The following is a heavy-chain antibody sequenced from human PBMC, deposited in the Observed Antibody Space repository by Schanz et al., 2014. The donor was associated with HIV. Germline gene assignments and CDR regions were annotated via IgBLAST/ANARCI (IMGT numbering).Heavy chain of an antibody. CDR1: GFSLGDYY. CDR2: IWYDGSNK. V-gene: IGHV3-30*02. Sequence: VQLLESGGGLEQPGGSLRLSCAASGFSLGDYYMSWIRQAPGKGLEWVAAIWYDGSNKFYADSVKGRFTISRDNSKNTLYLQLKSLRAEDTAVYYCAKDRNYYDSRYRGKGNYYYYYGMDVWGQGTTVTVSS. J-gene: IGHJ6*02. D-gene: IGHD3-22*01. CDR3: AKDRNYYDSRYRGKGNYYYYYGMDV.